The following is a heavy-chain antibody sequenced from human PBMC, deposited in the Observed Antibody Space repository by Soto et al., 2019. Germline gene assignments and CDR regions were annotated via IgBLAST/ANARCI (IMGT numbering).Heavy chain of an antibody. V-gene: IGHV4-30-2*01. CDR1: GGSISSGGYS. CDR3: ARGGGYNWDWFDP. J-gene: IGHJ5*02. Sequence: SETLSLTCAVSGGSISSGGYSWSWIRQPPGKGLEWIGYIYHSGSTYYNPSLKSRVTISVDRSKNQFSLKLSSVTAADTAVYYCARGGGYNWDWFDPWGQGTLVTVS. D-gene: IGHD5-12*01. CDR2: IYHSGST.